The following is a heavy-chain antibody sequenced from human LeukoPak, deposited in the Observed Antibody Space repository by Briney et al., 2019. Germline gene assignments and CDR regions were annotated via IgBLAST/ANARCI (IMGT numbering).Heavy chain of an antibody. V-gene: IGHV1-18*01. Sequence: ASVKVSCKASGYTFTSYGISCVRQAPGQGREWMGWISAYNGNTNYAQKLQGRVTMTTDTSTSTAYMELRSLRPDDTAVYYCARVESLSYGSDQWGQGTLVTVSS. CDR3: ARVESLSYGSDQ. CDR1: GYTFTSYG. J-gene: IGHJ4*02. D-gene: IGHD5-18*01. CDR2: ISAYNGNT.